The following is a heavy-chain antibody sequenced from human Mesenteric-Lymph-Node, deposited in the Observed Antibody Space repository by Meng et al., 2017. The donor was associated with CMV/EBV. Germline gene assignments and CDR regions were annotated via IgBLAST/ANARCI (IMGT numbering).Heavy chain of an antibody. D-gene: IGHD3-3*01. CDR3: ARAIFGVVVYYFDY. J-gene: IGHJ4*02. CDR1: GYSISGGYY. V-gene: IGHV4-38-2*02. Sequence: SETLSLTCTVSGYSISGGYYWGWIRQPPGKGLEWIGSIYHSGSTYYNPSLKSRVTISVDTSKNQFSLKLSSVTAADTAVYYCARAIFGVVVYYFDYWGQGTLVTVSS. CDR2: IYHSGST.